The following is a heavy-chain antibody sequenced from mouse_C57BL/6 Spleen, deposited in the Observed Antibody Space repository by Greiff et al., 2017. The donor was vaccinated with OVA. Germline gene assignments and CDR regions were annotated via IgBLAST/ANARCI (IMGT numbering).Heavy chain of an antibody. Sequence: DVMLVESGGGLVKPGGSLKLSCAASGFTFSSYAMSWVRQTPEKRLAWVATISDGGSYTYYPANVKGRFTISRDNAKNNLYLQMSHLKSEDTAMYYCARERGSSYEGYYAMDYWGQGTSVTVSS. V-gene: IGHV5-4*01. CDR3: ARERGSSYEGYYAMDY. D-gene: IGHD1-1*01. J-gene: IGHJ4*01. CDR1: GFTFSSYA. CDR2: ISDGGSYT.